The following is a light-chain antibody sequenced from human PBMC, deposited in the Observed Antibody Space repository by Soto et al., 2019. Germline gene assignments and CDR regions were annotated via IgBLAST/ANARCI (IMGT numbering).Light chain of an antibody. Sequence: EIVMTQSPATLSVSPGERATLSCRCSQSISIKLAWYQHKPGQAPRLLIYDTSTRAAGIPARFSGSGSGTDFTLTISSLQSEDFAVYYCQQYNTWRSISFGQGTRLEIK. J-gene: IGKJ5*01. CDR1: QSISIK. CDR3: QQYNTWRSIS. V-gene: IGKV3-15*01. CDR2: DTS.